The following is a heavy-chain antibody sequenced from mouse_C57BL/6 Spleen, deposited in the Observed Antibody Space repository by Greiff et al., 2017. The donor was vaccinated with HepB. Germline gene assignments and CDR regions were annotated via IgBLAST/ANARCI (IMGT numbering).Heavy chain of an antibody. J-gene: IGHJ1*03. V-gene: IGHV5-17*01. Sequence: EVKLMESGGGLVKPGGSLKLSCAASGFTFSDYGMHWVRQAPEKGLEWVAYISRGSSTIYYADTVKGRFTIARDNAKNTLCLQMTSLRSEDTAMYYCARYDYHHWYFDVWGTGTTVTVSS. CDR2: ISRGSSTI. CDR1: GFTFSDYG. CDR3: ARYDYHHWYFDV. D-gene: IGHD2-4*01.